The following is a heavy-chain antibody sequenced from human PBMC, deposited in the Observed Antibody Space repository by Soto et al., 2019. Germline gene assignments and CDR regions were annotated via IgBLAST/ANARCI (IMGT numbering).Heavy chain of an antibody. CDR3: VRDASFRHSSPP. CDR1: GFTFSNYG. V-gene: IGHV3-33*01. Sequence: GGSLRLSCAASGFTFSNYGMHWVRQAPDRGLEWVAAMWYDESRTFYAESVKGRFTISRDDSRKTLYLEMNTLRVDDTGVYYCVRDASFRHSSPPWGQGP. CDR2: MWYDESRT. J-gene: IGHJ5*02. D-gene: IGHD3-22*01.